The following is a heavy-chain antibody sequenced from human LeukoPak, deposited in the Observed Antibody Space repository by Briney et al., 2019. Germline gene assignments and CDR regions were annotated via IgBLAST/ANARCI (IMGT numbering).Heavy chain of an antibody. CDR3: ASSQSSVAGIVGC. Sequence: GGSLRLSCAASGFTFSDYYMTWIRQAPGKGLEWVSYISANGNNRYYADSVKGRFTISRDNAKNSLYLQMNSLRVEDTAVYYCASSQSSVAGIVGCWGQGTLVTVSS. CDR2: ISANGNNR. D-gene: IGHD6-19*01. V-gene: IGHV3-11*04. CDR1: GFTFSDYY. J-gene: IGHJ4*02.